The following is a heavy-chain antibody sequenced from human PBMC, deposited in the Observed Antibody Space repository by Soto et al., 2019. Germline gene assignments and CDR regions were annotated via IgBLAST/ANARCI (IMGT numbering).Heavy chain of an antibody. CDR2: IYYSGST. Sequence: SETLSLTCTVPGGSISSSSYYWGWIRQPPGKGLEWIGSIYYSGSTYYNPSLKSRVTISVDTSKNQFSLNLSSVTAADTAVYYCARQDRKTAAGTKYFDYWGQGTLVTVS. D-gene: IGHD6-13*01. J-gene: IGHJ4*02. V-gene: IGHV4-39*01. CDR1: GGSISSSSYY. CDR3: ARQDRKTAAGTKYFDY.